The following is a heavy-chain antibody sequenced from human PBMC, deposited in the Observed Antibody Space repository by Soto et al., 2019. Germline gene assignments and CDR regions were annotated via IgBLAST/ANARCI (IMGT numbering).Heavy chain of an antibody. J-gene: IGHJ1*01. CDR1: GSYISEFS. V-gene: IGHV4-4*07. Sequence: QVQQQESGPGLVKPSDTLSLICSVSGSYISEFSWSWIRQPAGPGLEWIGRIHNNGVVRYSPSFSGRATMSIDTSSNHFSLNLQSATAADTAVYYCARESGENWTYEAHWGQGTLVTVSS. CDR2: IHNNGVV. CDR3: ARESGENWTYEAH. D-gene: IGHD1-7*01.